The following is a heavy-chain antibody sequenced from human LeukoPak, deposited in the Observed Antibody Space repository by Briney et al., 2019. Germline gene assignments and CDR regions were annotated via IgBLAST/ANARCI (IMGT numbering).Heavy chain of an antibody. Sequence: PSETLSLTCTVSGGSFTSYYWSWIRQPAGKGLEWIGRIHTSGSTDYNPSLKSRVTMSVDTSKNQFSLKVTSVTAADTAVYYCARELYGSGLGPLWYWGQGTLVTVSS. CDR3: ARELYGSGLGPLWY. D-gene: IGHD6-19*01. V-gene: IGHV4-4*07. CDR1: GGSFTSYY. J-gene: IGHJ4*02. CDR2: IHTSGST.